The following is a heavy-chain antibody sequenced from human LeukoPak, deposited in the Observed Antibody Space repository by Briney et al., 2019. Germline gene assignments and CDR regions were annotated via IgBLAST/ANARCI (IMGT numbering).Heavy chain of an antibody. D-gene: IGHD3-16*02. CDR1: GFTFSSYS. V-gene: IGHV4-34*01. Sequence: GSLRLSCAASGFTFSSYSMNWIRQPPGKGLEWIGEINHSGNTNYNPSLKSRVTISVDTSKNQFSLKLSSVTAADTAVYYCARGPHYDYVWGSYRLTYVFDYWGQGTLVTVSS. J-gene: IGHJ4*02. CDR3: ARGPHYDYVWGSYRLTYVFDY. CDR2: INHSGNT.